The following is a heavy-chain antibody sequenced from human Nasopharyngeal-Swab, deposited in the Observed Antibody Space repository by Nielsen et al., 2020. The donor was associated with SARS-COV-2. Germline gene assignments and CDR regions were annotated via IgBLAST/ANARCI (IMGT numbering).Heavy chain of an antibody. CDR1: GFTFSSYG. CDR3: ARDRVPFLVGRPFDY. Sequence: GESLKISCAASGFTFSSYGMHWVRQAPGKGLEWVAVMSYDGRNKYYADSVKGRFTIPRDNSKNTLYLQMNSLRTEDTAVYYCARDRVPFLVGRPFDYWGQGTLVTVSS. CDR2: MSYDGRNK. J-gene: IGHJ4*02. V-gene: IGHV3-30*03. D-gene: IGHD3-16*01.